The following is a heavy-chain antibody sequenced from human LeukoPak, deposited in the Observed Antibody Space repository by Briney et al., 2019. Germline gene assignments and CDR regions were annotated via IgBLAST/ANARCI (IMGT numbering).Heavy chain of an antibody. CDR1: GGSISSSSYY. CDR3: ARSKAFPDAFDI. V-gene: IGHV4-39*01. J-gene: IGHJ3*02. Sequence: SETLSLTCTVSGGSISSSSYYWGWIRQPPGKGLEWIGSIYYSGSTYYNPSLKSRVTISVDTSKNQFSLKLSSVTAADTAVYYYARSKAFPDAFDIWGQGTMVTVSS. D-gene: IGHD3-3*02. CDR2: IYYSGST.